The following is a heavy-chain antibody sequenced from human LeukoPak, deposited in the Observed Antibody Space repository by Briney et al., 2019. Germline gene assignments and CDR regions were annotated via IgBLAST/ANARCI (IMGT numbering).Heavy chain of an antibody. J-gene: IGHJ6*02. Sequence: QSGGSLRLSCAASGFTVSSNYMSWVRQAPGKGLEWGSVIYSGGSTYYADSVKGRFTISRDNSKNTLYLQMNRLRAEDTAVYYCARDFDYYYGMDVWGQGTTVTVSS. V-gene: IGHV3-53*01. CDR2: IYSGGST. CDR3: ARDFDYYYGMDV. CDR1: GFTVSSNY.